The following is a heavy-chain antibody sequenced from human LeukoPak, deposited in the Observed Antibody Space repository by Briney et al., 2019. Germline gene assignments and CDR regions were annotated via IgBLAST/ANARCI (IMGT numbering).Heavy chain of an antibody. D-gene: IGHD3-10*02. CDR2: INPYNGNT. V-gene: IGHV1-18*01. J-gene: IGHJ6*04. CDR3: AELGITMIGGV. CDR1: GYTFTSDG. Sequence: ASVKVSCKASGYTFTSDGVSWVRQAPGQGLEWMGWINPYNGNTNYAQRFQGRVAMTTDTSTSTAYMELRSLSSDDTAVYYCAELGITMIGGVWGKGTTVTISS.